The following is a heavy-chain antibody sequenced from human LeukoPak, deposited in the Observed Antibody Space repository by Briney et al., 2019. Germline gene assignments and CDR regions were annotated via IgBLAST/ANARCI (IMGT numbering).Heavy chain of an antibody. CDR3: ARLDGTGRSQIMIDY. CDR1: GYTFTGYY. J-gene: IGHJ4*02. D-gene: IGHD1-14*01. CDR2: INPNSGGT. Sequence: ASVKVSCKASGYTFTGYYIHWVRQAPGQGLEWMGRINPNSGGTNSAQKFQGRVTMTWDTSVNTAYLELGSLRSDDTAVYYCARLDGTGRSQIMIDYWGPGTLVTVSS. V-gene: IGHV1-2*06.